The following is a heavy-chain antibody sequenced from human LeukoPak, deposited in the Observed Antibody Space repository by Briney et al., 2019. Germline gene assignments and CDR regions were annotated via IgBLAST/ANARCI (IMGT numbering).Heavy chain of an antibody. Sequence: PSETLSLTCIVSVASISSDYWSWIRQPAGQGLEWIGRIHTSGNTNYNPSLKSRVTMSVDTSKNQFSLKMNSVTAADTAVYYCARSLHYGDFNNCNFDLWGRGTLVTVSS. V-gene: IGHV4-4*07. CDR2: IHTSGNT. CDR3: ARSLHYGDFNNCNFDL. J-gene: IGHJ2*01. CDR1: VASISSDY. D-gene: IGHD4-17*01.